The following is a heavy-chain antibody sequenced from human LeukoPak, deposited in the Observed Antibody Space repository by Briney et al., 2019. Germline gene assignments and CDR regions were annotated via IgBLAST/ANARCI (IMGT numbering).Heavy chain of an antibody. CDR1: GGSISSYY. CDR2: IYYSGNT. Sequence: SETLSLTCTVSGGSISSYYWSWIRQPPGKGLEWIGYIYYSGNTNYNPSLKSRVTISVDTSTSQFSLKLSSVTAADTAVYYCARIPSAPYYYYMDVWGKGTTVTVSS. D-gene: IGHD6-13*01. V-gene: IGHV4-59*01. J-gene: IGHJ6*03. CDR3: ARIPSAPYYYYMDV.